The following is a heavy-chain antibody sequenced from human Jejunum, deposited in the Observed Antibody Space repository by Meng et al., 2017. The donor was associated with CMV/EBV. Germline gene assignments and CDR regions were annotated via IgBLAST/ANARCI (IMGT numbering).Heavy chain of an antibody. V-gene: IGHV1-2*02. CDR2: INPKTGDT. Sequence: EYTFTDYYVKWVRQAPGQGLEWMGWINPKTGDTNYAQKFQGRVIMTRDMSINTVHMELTRLRSDDTAVYYCAKDGGSYLDYYFDYWGQGTRVTVSS. J-gene: IGHJ4*02. CDR3: AKDGGSYLDYYFDY. CDR1: EYTFTDYY. D-gene: IGHD1-26*01.